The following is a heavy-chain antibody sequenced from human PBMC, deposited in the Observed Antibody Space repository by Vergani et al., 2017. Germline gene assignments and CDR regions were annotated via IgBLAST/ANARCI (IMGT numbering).Heavy chain of an antibody. J-gene: IGHJ5*02. D-gene: IGHD6-6*01. Sequence: QLQLQESGPGLVKPSETLSLTCTVSGGSISSSSYYWGWIRQPPGKGLEWIGSIYYSGSTYYNPSLKSRVTISVDTAKNKCYLTLSAVTAADTAVYYCASEPRMEYSSSSGWFDPWGQGSLVTVSS. V-gene: IGHV4-39*01. CDR1: GGSISSSSYY. CDR3: ASEPRMEYSSSSGWFDP. CDR2: IYYSGST.